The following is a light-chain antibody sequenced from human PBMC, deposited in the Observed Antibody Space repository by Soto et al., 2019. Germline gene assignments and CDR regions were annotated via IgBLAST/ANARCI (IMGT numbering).Light chain of an antibody. J-gene: IGKJ1*01. V-gene: IGKV3-11*01. CDR1: QSVSNF. Sequence: EIVLTQSPATLSLSPGERATLTCRASQSVSNFLAWYQQKPGQAPRLLIYDASNRATGIPARFSGSGSGTDFTLTISSLEPEDFAVYYCQQRSNWPPLTFGQGTKVDIK. CDR2: DAS. CDR3: QQRSNWPPLT.